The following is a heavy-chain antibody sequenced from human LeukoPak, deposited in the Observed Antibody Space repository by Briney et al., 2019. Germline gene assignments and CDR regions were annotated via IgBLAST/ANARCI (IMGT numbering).Heavy chain of an antibody. CDR3: ARSKHAFDI. V-gene: IGHV3-21*01. CDR1: GFTFSTYN. J-gene: IGHJ3*02. Sequence: PGGSLRLSCTASGFTFSTYNMNWVRQAPGKGLEWVSSISSSSSYIYYAGSVRGRFTISRDDAKNSLYLQMNSLRAEDTAVYYCARSKHAFDIWGQGTMVTVSS. CDR2: ISSSSSYI.